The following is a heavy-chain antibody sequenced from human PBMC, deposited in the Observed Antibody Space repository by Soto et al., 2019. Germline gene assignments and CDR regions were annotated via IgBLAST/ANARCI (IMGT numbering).Heavy chain of an antibody. CDR3: VRVVWFGELA. CDR1: GFSLSTSGQG. Sequence: QITLKESGPTLVKPTQTPTLTCTITGFSLSTSGQGVGWIRQPPGKALAWLALIYWDSAQRYSPSLKSRRTITTATATNQVILTLSKMDAVDTATYYCVRVVWFGELAWGQGARVTVSS. V-gene: IGHV2-5*02. J-gene: IGHJ4*02. D-gene: IGHD3-10*01. CDR2: IYWDSAQ.